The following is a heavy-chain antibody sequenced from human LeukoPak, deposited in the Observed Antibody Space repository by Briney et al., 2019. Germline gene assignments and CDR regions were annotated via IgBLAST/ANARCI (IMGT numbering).Heavy chain of an antibody. CDR3: AKGTEYGMDV. V-gene: IGHV3-30*18. J-gene: IGHJ6*02. CDR1: GFTFSSYG. Sequence: GRSLRLSCAASGFTFSSYGMHRVRQAPGKGLEWVAVISYDGSNKYYADFVKGRFTISRDNSKNTLYLQMNSLRAEDTAVYYCAKGTEYGMDVWGQGTTVTVSS. CDR2: ISYDGSNK.